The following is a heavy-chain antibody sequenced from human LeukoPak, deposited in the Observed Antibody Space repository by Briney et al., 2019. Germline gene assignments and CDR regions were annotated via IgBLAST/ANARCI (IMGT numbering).Heavy chain of an antibody. J-gene: IGHJ5*02. CDR3: AKGLRTRYSYGRGNWFDP. D-gene: IGHD5-18*01. Sequence: GGSLRLSCAASGFTFSSYAMSWVRQAPGKGLEWVSAISGSGGSTYYADSVKGRFTISRDNSKNTLYLQMNSLRAEDTAVYYCAKGLRTRYSYGRGNWFDPWGQGTLVTVSS. V-gene: IGHV3-23*01. CDR2: ISGSGGST. CDR1: GFTFSSYA.